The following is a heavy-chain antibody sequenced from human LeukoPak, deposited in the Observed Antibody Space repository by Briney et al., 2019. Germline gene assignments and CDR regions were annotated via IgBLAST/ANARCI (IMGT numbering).Heavy chain of an antibody. CDR3: ATYYDYVWGSATPHDY. D-gene: IGHD3-16*01. V-gene: IGHV3-48*03. Sequence: YPGGSLRLSCAASGFTFSSYEMNWVRQAPGKGLEWVSYISSSGSTIYYADSVKGRFTISRDNAKNSLYLQMNSLRAEDTAVYYCATYYDYVWGSATPHDYWGQGTLVTVSS. J-gene: IGHJ4*02. CDR1: GFTFSSYE. CDR2: ISSSGSTI.